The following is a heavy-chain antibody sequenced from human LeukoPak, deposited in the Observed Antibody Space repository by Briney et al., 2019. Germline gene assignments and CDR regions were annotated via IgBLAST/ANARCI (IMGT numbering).Heavy chain of an antibody. V-gene: IGHV1-46*01. Sequence: ASVKVSCKACGYTFTSYYMHWVRQAPGQGLEWMGIINPSGGSTSYAQKFQGRVTMTRDTSTSTVYMELSSLRSEDTAVYYCARAGGEDYYYYGMDVWGQGTTVTVSS. CDR1: GYTFTSYY. J-gene: IGHJ6*02. CDR3: ARAGGEDYYYYGMDV. CDR2: INPSGGST. D-gene: IGHD2-21*01.